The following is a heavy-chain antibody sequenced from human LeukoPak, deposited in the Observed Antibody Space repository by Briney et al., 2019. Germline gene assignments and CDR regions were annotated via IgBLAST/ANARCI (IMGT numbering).Heavy chain of an antibody. CDR2: IDPSDSYT. Sequence: GESLKISCKGSGYSFTSYWISWVRQMPGKGLEWMGRIDPSDSYTNYSPSFQGHVTISADKPITTAYLQWRSLKASDTAMFYCATSVGAEYFQHWGQGTLVTVSS. CDR1: GYSFTSYW. CDR3: ATSVGAEYFQH. J-gene: IGHJ1*01. V-gene: IGHV5-10-1*01.